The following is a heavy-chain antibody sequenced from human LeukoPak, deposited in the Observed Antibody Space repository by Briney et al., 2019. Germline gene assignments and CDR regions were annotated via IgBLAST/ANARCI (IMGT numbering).Heavy chain of an antibody. Sequence: ASVKVSCKASGYTFTSYYMHWVRQAPGQELEWMGIINPSGGSTSYAQKFQGRVTMTRDTSTSTVYMELSSLRSEDTAVYYCARGRRDGYNTPYFDYWGQGTLVTVSS. CDR2: INPSGGST. V-gene: IGHV1-46*01. CDR1: GYTFTSYY. D-gene: IGHD5-24*01. CDR3: ARGRRDGYNTPYFDY. J-gene: IGHJ4*02.